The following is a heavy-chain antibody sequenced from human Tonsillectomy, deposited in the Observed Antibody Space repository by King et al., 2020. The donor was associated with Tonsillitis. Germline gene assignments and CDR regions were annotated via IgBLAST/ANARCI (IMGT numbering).Heavy chain of an antibody. Sequence: VQLVESGGGLVKPGGSLRLSCAASGFTFSSYSMNWVRQAPGKGLEWVSSISSSSSYIYYADSEKGRFTISRDNAKNSLYLQMNSLRAEDTAVYYCAREWGSGSYQDYYYGMDVWGQGPTVTVSS. J-gene: IGHJ6*02. CDR3: AREWGSGSYQDYYYGMDV. CDR1: GFTFSSYS. D-gene: IGHD3-10*01. V-gene: IGHV3-21*01. CDR2: ISSSSSYI.